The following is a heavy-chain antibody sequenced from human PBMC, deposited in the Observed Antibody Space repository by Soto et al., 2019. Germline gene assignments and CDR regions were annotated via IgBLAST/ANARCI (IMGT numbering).Heavy chain of an antibody. Sequence: GGSLRLSCAASGFTFSSYGMHWVRQAPGKGLEWVAVISYDGSNKYYADSVKGRFTISRDNSKNTLYLQMNSLRAEDTAVYYCANTDYYYYYGMDVWGQGTTVTVSS. CDR1: GFTFSSYG. CDR3: ANTDYYYYYGMDV. CDR2: ISYDGSNK. J-gene: IGHJ6*02. V-gene: IGHV3-30*18. D-gene: IGHD4-4*01.